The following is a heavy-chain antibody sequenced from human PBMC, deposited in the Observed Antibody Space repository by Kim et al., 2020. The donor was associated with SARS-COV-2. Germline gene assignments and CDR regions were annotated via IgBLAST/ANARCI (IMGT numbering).Heavy chain of an antibody. J-gene: IGHJ6*03. Sequence: SETLSLTCTVSGGSISSGGYYWSWIRQHPGKGLEWIGYIYYSGSTYYNPSLKSRVTISVDTSKNQFSLKLSSVTAADTAVYYCARGGCDYYGSGSCVDLYYYYYYMDVWGKGTTVTVSS. V-gene: IGHV4-31*03. D-gene: IGHD3-10*01. CDR2: IYYSGST. CDR3: ARGGCDYYGSGSCVDLYYYYYYMDV. CDR1: GGSISSGGYY.